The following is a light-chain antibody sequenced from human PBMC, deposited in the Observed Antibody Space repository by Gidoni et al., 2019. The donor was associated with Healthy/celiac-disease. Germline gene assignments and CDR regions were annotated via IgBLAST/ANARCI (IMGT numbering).Light chain of an antibody. CDR2: KAS. CDR1: QSISSW. V-gene: IGKV1-5*03. Sequence: DIQMTQSPSTLSASVGDRVTITCRASQSISSWLAWYQQKPGKAPKLLIYKASSLESGVPSRFSGSGSGTEFTLTISSLQPDDFATYYCQQYNSFPLTFGGXTKVEIK. CDR3: QQYNSFPLT. J-gene: IGKJ4*01.